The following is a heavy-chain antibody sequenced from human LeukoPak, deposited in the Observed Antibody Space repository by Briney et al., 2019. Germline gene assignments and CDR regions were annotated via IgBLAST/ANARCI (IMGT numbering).Heavy chain of an antibody. CDR2: IYYSGST. J-gene: IGHJ5*02. Sequence: PSETLSLTCTVSGGSISSSSYYWGWIRQPPGKGLEWIGSIYYSGSTYYNPSLKSRVTISVDTSKNQFSLKLSSVTAADTAVYYCARGPPRWSIRDDSWFDPWGQGTLVTVSS. V-gene: IGHV4-39*07. CDR3: ARGPPRWSIRDDSWFDP. CDR1: GGSISSSSYY. D-gene: IGHD3-22*01.